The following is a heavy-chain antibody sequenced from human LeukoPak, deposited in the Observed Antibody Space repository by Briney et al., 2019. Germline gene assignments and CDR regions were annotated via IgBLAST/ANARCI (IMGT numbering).Heavy chain of an antibody. Sequence: SETLSLTCTVSGGSISSYYRSWIRQPPGKGLEWIGYIYYSGSTNYHPSLKSRVTISVDTSKNQFSLKLSSVTAADTAVYYCARIPAAAPYYYYYGMDVWGQGTTVTVSS. CDR3: ARIPAAAPYYYYYGMDV. CDR2: IYYSGST. J-gene: IGHJ6*02. CDR1: GGSISSYY. D-gene: IGHD2-2*01. V-gene: IGHV4-59*01.